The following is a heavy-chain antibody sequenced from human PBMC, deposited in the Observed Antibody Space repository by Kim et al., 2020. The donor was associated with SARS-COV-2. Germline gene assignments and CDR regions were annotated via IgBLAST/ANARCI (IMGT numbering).Heavy chain of an antibody. CDR3: ARVYYDSSGYYYYFDY. Sequence: KFQGRVTITADESTSTAYMELSSLRSEDTAVYYCARVYYDSSGYYYYFDYWGQGTLVTVSS. J-gene: IGHJ4*02. D-gene: IGHD3-22*01. V-gene: IGHV1-69*01.